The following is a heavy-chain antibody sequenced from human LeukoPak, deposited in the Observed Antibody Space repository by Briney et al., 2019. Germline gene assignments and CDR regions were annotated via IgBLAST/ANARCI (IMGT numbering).Heavy chain of an antibody. V-gene: IGHV1-18*01. CDR3: ARELYGRFEY. CDR1: GYTFTTYG. D-gene: IGHD2-2*02. CDR2: INPYNGNT. Sequence: ASVKVSCKASGYTFTTYGITWVRQAPGQGLEFMGWINPYNGNTNYAQKLQGRVTMTTDTSTSTDYMELRSLRSDDTAVYYCARELYGRFEYWGQGTLVTVSS. J-gene: IGHJ4*02.